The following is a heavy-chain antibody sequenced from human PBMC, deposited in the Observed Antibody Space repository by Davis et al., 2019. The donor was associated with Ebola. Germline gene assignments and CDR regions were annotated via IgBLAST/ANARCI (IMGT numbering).Heavy chain of an antibody. V-gene: IGHV4-59*01. J-gene: IGHJ4*02. D-gene: IGHD6-6*01. Sequence: MPSETLSLTCTVSGGSISSYYWSWIRQPPGKGLEWIGYIYYSGSTNYNPSLKSRVTISVDTSKNQFSLKLSSVTAADTAVYYCARGRGQLVPFDYWGQGTLVTVSS. CDR2: IYYSGST. CDR1: GGSISSYY. CDR3: ARGRGQLVPFDY.